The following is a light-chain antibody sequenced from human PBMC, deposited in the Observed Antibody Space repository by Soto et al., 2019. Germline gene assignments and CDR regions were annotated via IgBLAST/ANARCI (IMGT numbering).Light chain of an antibody. CDR3: SSYTSSSTVV. CDR2: HVS. CDR1: SSDVGVYNY. V-gene: IGLV2-14*01. J-gene: IGLJ2*01. Sequence: QSALTQPASVSESPGQSITNSCTGTSSDVGVYNYVSFYQQHPGKAPKLMNYHVSNRPSGASNRFPGSKSRNTAYLTTSGLQAEDEADYYCSSYTSSSTVVFGGGTKVTVL.